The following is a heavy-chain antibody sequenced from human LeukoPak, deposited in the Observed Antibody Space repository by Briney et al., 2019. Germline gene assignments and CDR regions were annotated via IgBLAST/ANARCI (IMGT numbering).Heavy chain of an antibody. CDR2: IYYSGST. CDR1: GGSISSYY. J-gene: IGHJ4*02. Sequence: PSETLSLTCTVSGGSISSYYWSWIRQPPGKGLEWIGYIYYSGSTNYNPSLKSRVTISVDTSKNQFSLKLSSVTAADTAVYYCARNSRSSSSSIPPFSADWGQGTLVIVSS. D-gene: IGHD6-6*01. CDR3: ARNSRSSSSSIPPFSAD. V-gene: IGHV4-59*01.